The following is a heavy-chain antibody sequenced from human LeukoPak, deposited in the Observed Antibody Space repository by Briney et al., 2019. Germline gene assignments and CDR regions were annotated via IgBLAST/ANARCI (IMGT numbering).Heavy chain of an antibody. Sequence: SETLSLTCTVPGGSISSYYWSWIRQPAGKGLEWIGRIYTSGSTDYNPSLKSRVTISEDTSKNQFSLKLSSVTAADTAVYYCARAFRGIFGVFEAFDIWGQGTMVTVSS. V-gene: IGHV4-4*07. D-gene: IGHD3-3*01. CDR1: GGSISSYY. CDR3: ARAFRGIFGVFEAFDI. CDR2: IYTSGST. J-gene: IGHJ3*02.